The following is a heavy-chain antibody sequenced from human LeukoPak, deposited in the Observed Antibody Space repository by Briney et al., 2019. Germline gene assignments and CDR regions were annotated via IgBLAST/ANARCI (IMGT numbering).Heavy chain of an antibody. V-gene: IGHV4-59*08. CDR2: IYYSGST. J-gene: IGHJ4*02. CDR1: GGSISSYY. Sequence: SETLSLTCTASGGSISSYYWSWIRQPPGKGLEWIWYIYYSGSTNYNPSLKSRVTISVDTSKNQFSLKLSSVTAADTAVYYCASMNGDYVVGYYFDYWGQGTLVTVSS. D-gene: IGHD4-17*01. CDR3: ASMNGDYVVGYYFDY.